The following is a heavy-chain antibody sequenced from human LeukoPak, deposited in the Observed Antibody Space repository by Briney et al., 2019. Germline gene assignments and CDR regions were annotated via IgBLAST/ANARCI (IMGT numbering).Heavy chain of an antibody. CDR1: GGTFSSYA. CDR2: IIPIFGTA. CDR3: ARAPTSPHYYYYYMDV. V-gene: IGHV1-69*13. Sequence: AASVKVSCKASGGTFSSYAISWVRQAPGQRLEWMGGIIPIFGTANYAQKFQGRVTITADESTSTAYMELSSLRTEDTAVYYCARAPTSPHYYYYYMDVWGKGTTVTISS. D-gene: IGHD3-16*01. J-gene: IGHJ6*03.